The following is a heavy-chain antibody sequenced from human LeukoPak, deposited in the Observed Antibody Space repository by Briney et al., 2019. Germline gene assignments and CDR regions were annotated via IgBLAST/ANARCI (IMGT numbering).Heavy chain of an antibody. J-gene: IGHJ4*02. CDR2: ISAYNGNT. D-gene: IGHD6-19*01. CDR1: GYTFTSYG. V-gene: IGHV1-18*04. CDR3: ARAQQWLPQGY. Sequence: ASVKVSCKASGYTFTSYGVSWVRQAPGQGLEWMGWISAYNGNTDYAQKLQGRVTMTTDTSTSTAYMELRSLGSDDTAVYYCARAQQWLPQGYWGQGTLVTVSS.